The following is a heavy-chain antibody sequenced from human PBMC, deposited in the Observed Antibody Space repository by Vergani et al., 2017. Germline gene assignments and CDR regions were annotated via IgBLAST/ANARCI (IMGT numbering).Heavy chain of an antibody. CDR3: ARVYGSGSYSMGY. V-gene: IGHV3-23*01. Sequence: EVQLLESGGGLVQPGGSLRLSCAASGFTFSSYAMSWVRQAPGKGLEWVSAISGSGGSTYYADSVKGRFTISRDNSKNTLYLQMNSLRAEDTAVYYCARVYGSGSYSMGYWGQGTLVTVSS. D-gene: IGHD3-10*01. J-gene: IGHJ4*02. CDR2: ISGSGGST. CDR1: GFTFSSYA.